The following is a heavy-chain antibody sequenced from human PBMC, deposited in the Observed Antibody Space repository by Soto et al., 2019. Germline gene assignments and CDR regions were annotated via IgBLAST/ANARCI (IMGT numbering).Heavy chain of an antibody. D-gene: IGHD6-19*01. CDR3: ARDRIAVAGREEGFDY. Sequence: QVQLVHSGAEVKKPGSSVKVSCKASGGTFSSYAISWVRQAPGQGLEWMGGIIPIFGTANYAQKFQGRVTITADESTSTAYMELSSLISEDTAVYYCARDRIAVAGREEGFDYWGQVTLVTVSS. J-gene: IGHJ4*02. CDR2: IIPIFGTA. CDR1: GGTFSSYA. V-gene: IGHV1-69*01.